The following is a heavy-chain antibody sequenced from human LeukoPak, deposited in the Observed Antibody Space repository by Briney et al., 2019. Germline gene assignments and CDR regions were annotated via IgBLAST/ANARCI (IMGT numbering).Heavy chain of an antibody. V-gene: IGHV3-11*01. CDR3: AKDKGRWVVPDAFDI. CDR1: GFTFSDYY. Sequence: GGSLRLSCAATGFTFSDYYMSWIRQAPGKGLEWVSYISSSGSTIYYADSVKGRFTISRDNAKNSLYLQMNSLRAEDTALYYCAKDKGRWVVPDAFDIWGQGTMVTVSS. J-gene: IGHJ3*02. CDR2: ISSSGSTI. D-gene: IGHD1-26*01.